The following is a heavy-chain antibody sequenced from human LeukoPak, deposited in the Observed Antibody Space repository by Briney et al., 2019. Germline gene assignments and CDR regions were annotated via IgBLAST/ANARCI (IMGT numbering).Heavy chain of an antibody. D-gene: IGHD5-18*01. CDR2: IYYSGST. CDR3: ARVSSGCSYGPIDY. Sequence: PSETLSLTCTVSGGSISSYYWSWIRQPPGKGLEWIGYIYYSGSTNYNPSLKSRVTISVDTSKNQFSLKLSSVTAADTAVYYCARVSSGCSYGPIDYWGQGTLVTVSS. J-gene: IGHJ4*02. V-gene: IGHV4-59*01. CDR1: GGSISSYY.